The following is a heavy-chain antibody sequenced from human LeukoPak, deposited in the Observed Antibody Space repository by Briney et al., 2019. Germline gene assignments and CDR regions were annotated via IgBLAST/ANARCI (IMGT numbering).Heavy chain of an antibody. Sequence: RSLRLSCAASGFTFSSYAMHWVRQAPGKRLEWVAIISYDGSNKYYADSVKGRFTISRDNSKNTLYLQMNSLRAEDTAVYYCARSTVTFDYWGQGTLVTVSS. J-gene: IGHJ4*02. D-gene: IGHD4-17*01. V-gene: IGHV3-30-3*01. CDR2: ISYDGSNK. CDR3: ARSTVTFDY. CDR1: GFTFSSYA.